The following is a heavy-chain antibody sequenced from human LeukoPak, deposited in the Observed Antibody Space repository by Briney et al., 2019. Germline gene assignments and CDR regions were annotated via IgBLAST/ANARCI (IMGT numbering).Heavy chain of an antibody. CDR2: IYTSGST. J-gene: IGHJ5*02. Sequence: SETLSLTCTVSGGSISSGSYYWSWIRQPAGKGLEWIGRIYTSGSTNYNSSLKSRVTMSVDTSKNQFSLKLSSVTAADTAVYYCARGGGYCSGGSCFFDPWGQGTLVTVSS. D-gene: IGHD2-15*01. CDR3: ARGGGYCSGGSCFFDP. V-gene: IGHV4-61*02. CDR1: GGSISSGSYY.